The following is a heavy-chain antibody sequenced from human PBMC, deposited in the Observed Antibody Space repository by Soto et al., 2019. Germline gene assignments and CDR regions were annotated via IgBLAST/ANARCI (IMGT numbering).Heavy chain of an antibody. J-gene: IGHJ4*02. CDR3: VRGASLNFDY. V-gene: IGHV3-20*04. D-gene: IGHD1-26*01. CDR1: GFTFDDYG. CDR2: VNWNGGST. Sequence: EVQLVESGGGVLRPGGSLRLSCAASGFTFDDYGMSWARQAPGKVLEWVSGVNWNGGSTGYADSVKGRFTISRDNAKNSLYVQMDSLRAEDTAFYYCVRGASLNFDYWGQGTLVTVSS.